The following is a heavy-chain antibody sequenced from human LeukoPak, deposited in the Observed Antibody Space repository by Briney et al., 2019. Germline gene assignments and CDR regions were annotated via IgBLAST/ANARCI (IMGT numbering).Heavy chain of an antibody. CDR2: IYYSGST. V-gene: IGHV4-39*07. CDR3: ARFKIGRGGDF. J-gene: IGHJ4*02. Sequence: SETLSLTCTVSGGSISSSSYYWGGIRQPPGKGLEWIGSIYYSGSTYYNPSLKSRFTISVDRSKNQSSPTLSSVTAADTAVYYCARFKIGRGGDFWGQGTLVTVSS. D-gene: IGHD3-10*01. CDR1: GGSISSSSYY.